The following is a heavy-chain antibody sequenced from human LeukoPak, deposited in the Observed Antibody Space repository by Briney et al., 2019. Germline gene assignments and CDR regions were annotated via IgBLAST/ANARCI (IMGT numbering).Heavy chain of an antibody. J-gene: IGHJ4*02. CDR2: IYYSGST. CDR3: ASGTGSGYVFNY. V-gene: IGHV4-39*07. D-gene: IGHD3-22*01. CDR1: GGSISSSSYY. Sequence: PSETLSLTCTVSGGSISSSSYYWGWIRQPPGKGLEWIGSIYYSGSTYYNPSLKSRVTMSVDTSKKQFSLKLRSVTAADTAVYYCASGTGSGYVFNYWGQGTLVTVSS.